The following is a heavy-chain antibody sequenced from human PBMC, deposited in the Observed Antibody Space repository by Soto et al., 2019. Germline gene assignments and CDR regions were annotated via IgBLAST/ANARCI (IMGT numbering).Heavy chain of an antibody. CDR2: IGISSSLT. V-gene: IGHV3-48*02. J-gene: IGHJ3*02. Sequence: EVQLVESGGGLVQPGGSLRLSCAASGFTFSSYSLNWVRQAPGKGLEWISYIGISSSLTIYAESVKGRFTISRDNAKNSLYLQMNSLRDEDTAVYYCARDLIYALDIWGQGTMVAVSS. CDR3: ARDLIYALDI. CDR1: GFTFSSYS.